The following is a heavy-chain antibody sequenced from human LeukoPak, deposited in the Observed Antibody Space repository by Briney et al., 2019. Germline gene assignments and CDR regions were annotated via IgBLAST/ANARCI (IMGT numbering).Heavy chain of an antibody. CDR3: ARHYSRSLYYFAY. CDR1: GDSISDYY. V-gene: IGHV4-59*08. Sequence: ASETLSLTCTVTGDSISDYYWSWIRQPPGKGLEWIGYIYNNGRTNYNPSLKSRVTISVDTSYNQFSLNLSSVTAADTAVYYCARHYSRSLYYFAYWGQGTLVTVSS. CDR2: IYNNGRT. D-gene: IGHD3-22*01. J-gene: IGHJ4*02.